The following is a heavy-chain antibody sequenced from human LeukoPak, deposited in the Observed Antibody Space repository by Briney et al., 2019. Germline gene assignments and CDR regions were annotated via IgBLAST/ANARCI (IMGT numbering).Heavy chain of an antibody. Sequence: ASVKVSCKASGYTFTNYVVSWVRQAPGQGLEWMGWISAYNGNTNYAQKLQGRVTMTTDASTSTAYMELRSLRSDHTAVYYCATTLLSVNYAGFDYWGQGTLVTVSS. J-gene: IGHJ4*02. D-gene: IGHD1-7*01. CDR3: ATTLLSVNYAGFDY. CDR2: ISAYNGNT. V-gene: IGHV1-18*01. CDR1: GYTFTNYV.